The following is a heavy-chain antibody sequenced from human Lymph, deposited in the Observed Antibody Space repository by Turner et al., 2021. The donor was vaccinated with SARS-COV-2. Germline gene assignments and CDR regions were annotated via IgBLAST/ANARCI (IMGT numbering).Heavy chain of an antibody. J-gene: IGHJ4*02. CDR3: ARVIPAGWYYFDY. D-gene: IGHD2-2*01. CDR1: GGSISSYY. CDR2: SFYSGST. Sequence: QVQLQESGPGLVKPSETLSLPCTVSGGSISSYYWSWIRQPHGKGLDWIVYSFYSGSTIYNPSLMSRVTISVDTSKNQYSLKLSSVTAADTAVYYCARVIPAGWYYFDYWGQGTLVTVSS. V-gene: IGHV4-59*01.